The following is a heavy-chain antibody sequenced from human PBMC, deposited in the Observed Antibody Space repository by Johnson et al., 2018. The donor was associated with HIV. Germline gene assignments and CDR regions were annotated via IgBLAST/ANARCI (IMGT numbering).Heavy chain of an antibody. CDR3: TRDTPPRGELLSGAFDV. CDR1: GFTFSSYG. Sequence: VQLVESGGGVVQPGGSLSLSCAASGFTFSSYGMHWVRQAPGKGLEWVSTISGSGGSTYYADSVKGRFTISRDNSKNTLYLQMNSLRAEDTAVYYCTRDTPPRGELLSGAFDVWGQGTMVTVSS. J-gene: IGHJ3*01. D-gene: IGHD1-26*01. CDR2: ISGSGGST. V-gene: IGHV3-23*04.